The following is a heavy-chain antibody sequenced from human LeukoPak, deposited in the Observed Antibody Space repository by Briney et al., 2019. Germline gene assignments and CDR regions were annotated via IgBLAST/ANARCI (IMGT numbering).Heavy chain of an antibody. V-gene: IGHV4-39*01. CDR3: ARQMNTVTADY. Sequence: SETLSLTCTVSGGSISSSSYYWGWIRQPPGQGLEWIGSIFYSGSTYYNPSLNSRVTISIDTSKNQFSLRLSSVTAADTAVYYCARQMNTVTADYWGQGTLVTVSS. D-gene: IGHD4-17*01. CDR1: GGSISSSSYY. J-gene: IGHJ4*02. CDR2: IFYSGST.